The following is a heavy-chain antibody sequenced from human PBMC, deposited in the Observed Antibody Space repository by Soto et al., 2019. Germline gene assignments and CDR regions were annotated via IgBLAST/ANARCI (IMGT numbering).Heavy chain of an antibody. CDR3: AHSHEKRITMVRGVIPRFDP. CDR2: IYWDDDK. J-gene: IGHJ5*02. Sequence: SGPTLVNPTQTLTLTCTFSGFSLSTSGVGVGWIRQPPGKALEWLALIYWDDDKRYSPSLKSRLTITKDTSKNQVVLTMTNMDPVDTATYYCAHSHEKRITMVRGVIPRFDPGGQGTLVTVSS. CDR1: GFSLSTSGVG. D-gene: IGHD3-10*01. V-gene: IGHV2-5*02.